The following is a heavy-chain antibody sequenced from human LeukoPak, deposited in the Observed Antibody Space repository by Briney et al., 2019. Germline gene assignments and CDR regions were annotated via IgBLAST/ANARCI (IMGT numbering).Heavy chain of an antibody. CDR1: GGSISSYY. D-gene: IGHD2-15*01. V-gene: IGHV4-59*08. CDR3: ARSYCSGGSCRVYFDY. Sequence: PSETLSLTCTVSGGSISSYYWSWIRQPPGKGLEWIGNIYYSGSTNYNPSLKSRVTISVDTSKNQFSLKLSSVTAADTAIYYCARSYCSGGSCRVYFDYWGQGTLVTVSS. J-gene: IGHJ4*02. CDR2: IYYSGST.